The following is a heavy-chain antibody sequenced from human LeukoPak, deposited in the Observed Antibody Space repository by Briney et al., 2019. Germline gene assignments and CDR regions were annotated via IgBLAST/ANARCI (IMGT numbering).Heavy chain of an antibody. CDR3: AKGRVASGSYFDY. V-gene: IGHV3-30*18. CDR2: ISYDRSDE. CDR1: GFTFSNYG. D-gene: IGHD1-26*01. Sequence: GGSLRLSCAASGFTFSNYGMHWVRQAPGKGLEWVASISYDRSDEYNADSVKGRFTISRDNPKNTVYLQMNSLRAEDTAVYYCAKGRVASGSYFDYWGQGTLVTVSS. J-gene: IGHJ4*02.